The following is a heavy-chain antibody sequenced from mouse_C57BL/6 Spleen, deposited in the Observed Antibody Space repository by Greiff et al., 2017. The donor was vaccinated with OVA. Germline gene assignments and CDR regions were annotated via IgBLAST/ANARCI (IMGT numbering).Heavy chain of an antibody. CDR2: ISNGGGST. V-gene: IGHV5-12*01. CDR3: ARHSHYYGSSFDY. J-gene: IGHJ2*01. CDR1: GFTFSDYY. Sequence: EVMLVESGGGLVQPGGSLKLSCAASGFTFSDYYMYWVRQTPEKRLEWVAYISNGGGSTYYPDTVKGRFTISRDNAKNTLYLQMSRLKSEDTAMYYCARHSHYYGSSFDYWGQGTTLTVSS. D-gene: IGHD1-1*01.